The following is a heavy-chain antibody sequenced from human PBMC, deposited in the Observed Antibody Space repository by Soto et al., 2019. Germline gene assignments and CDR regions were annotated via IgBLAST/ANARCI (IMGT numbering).Heavy chain of an antibody. CDR3: ARGRVGATTWFDP. CDR2: IYYSGST. Sequence: QVQLQESGPGLVKPSETLSLTCTVSGGSISSYYWSWIRQPPGKGLEWIGYIYYSGSTNYNPSLKRRVTISVDTSKNQFSLKLSSVTAADTAVYYCARGRVGATTWFDPWGQGTLVTVSS. V-gene: IGHV4-59*01. J-gene: IGHJ5*02. D-gene: IGHD1-26*01. CDR1: GGSISSYY.